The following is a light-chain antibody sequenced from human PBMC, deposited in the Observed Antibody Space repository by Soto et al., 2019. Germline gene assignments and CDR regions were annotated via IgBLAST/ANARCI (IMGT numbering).Light chain of an antibody. V-gene: IGKV1-39*01. CDR1: QTISFY. Sequence: DIQMTQSPSSLSASVGDRDTITCRASQTISFYLNWYQQKPGKAPKVLIYTASSLQSGVPSRFSGSGSGTDFTLTINNLQAEDFATYYCQQSYSTPRTFGQGTKLEIK. CDR2: TAS. J-gene: IGKJ2*02. CDR3: QQSYSTPRT.